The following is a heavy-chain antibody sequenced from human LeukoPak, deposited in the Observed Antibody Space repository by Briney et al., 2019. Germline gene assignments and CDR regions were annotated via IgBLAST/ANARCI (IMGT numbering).Heavy chain of an antibody. Sequence: ASVKVSCKTSGYTFSSFYMHWVRQAPGQGLEWMGIINPSSGSTSYAQKFQDRVTMTRDTSISTAYMELSRLRSDDTAVYYCARVLTRVVTAMDYWGQGTLVTVSS. J-gene: IGHJ4*02. CDR1: GYTFSSFY. CDR3: ARVLTRVVTAMDY. CDR2: INPSSGST. V-gene: IGHV1-46*01. D-gene: IGHD2-21*02.